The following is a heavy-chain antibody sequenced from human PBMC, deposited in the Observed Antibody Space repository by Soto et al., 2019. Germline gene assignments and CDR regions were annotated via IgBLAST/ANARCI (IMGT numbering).Heavy chain of an antibody. Sequence: GGSLRLSCAASGFTFSTSEMNWVRQAPGKGLEWVSYISSSGSTIYYADSVKGRFTVSRDNAKSSLYLQMDSLRAEDTAVYYCARSPYYYDSSGYYPNWFDPWGQGTLVTVSS. J-gene: IGHJ5*02. V-gene: IGHV3-48*03. CDR2: ISSSGSTI. D-gene: IGHD3-22*01. CDR1: GFTFSTSE. CDR3: ARSPYYYDSSGYYPNWFDP.